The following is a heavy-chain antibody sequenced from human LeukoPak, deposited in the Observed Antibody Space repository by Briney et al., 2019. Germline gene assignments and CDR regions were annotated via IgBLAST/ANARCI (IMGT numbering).Heavy chain of an antibody. Sequence: GGSLRLSCAASGFTFSDYYMSWSRQAPGTGLEWVSYISSSGSTIYYADSVKGRFTISRDNAKNSLYLQMNSLRAEDTAVYYCARDSDSSGYYGWFDPWGQGTLVTVSS. V-gene: IGHV3-11*04. J-gene: IGHJ5*02. D-gene: IGHD3-22*01. CDR2: ISSSGSTI. CDR3: ARDSDSSGYYGWFDP. CDR1: GFTFSDYY.